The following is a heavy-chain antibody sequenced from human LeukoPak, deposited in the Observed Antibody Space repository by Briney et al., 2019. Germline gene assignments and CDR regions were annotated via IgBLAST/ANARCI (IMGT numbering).Heavy chain of an antibody. D-gene: IGHD3-22*01. J-gene: IGHJ4*02. CDR1: GYTFTGYY. V-gene: IGHV1-2*02. CDR2: INPNSGGT. Sequence: GASVKVSCKASGYTFTGYYMHWVRQAPGQGLEWMGWINPNSGGTNYAQKFQGRVTMTRDTSISTAYMELSRLRSDDTAVYYCARELRGLYYYDSSGPPTPYFDYWGQGTLVTVSS. CDR3: ARELRGLYYYDSSGPPTPYFDY.